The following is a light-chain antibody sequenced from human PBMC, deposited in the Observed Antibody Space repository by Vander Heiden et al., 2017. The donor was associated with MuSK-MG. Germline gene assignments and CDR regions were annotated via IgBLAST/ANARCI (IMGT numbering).Light chain of an antibody. Sequence: DIVMTQSPLSLPVTPGEPASISCRSSQSLLHSNGYTYLDWYLQKPGQSPQLLIYVVSNRASGVPDRFSGSGSGTDFTLRISRVEAEDVGIYYGRQALQTPWTFGQGTKVEIK. V-gene: IGKV2-28*01. J-gene: IGKJ1*01. CDR1: QSLLHSNGYTY. CDR2: VVS. CDR3: RQALQTPWT.